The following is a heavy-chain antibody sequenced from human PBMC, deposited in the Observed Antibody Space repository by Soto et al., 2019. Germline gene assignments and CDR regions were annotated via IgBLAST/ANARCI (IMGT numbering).Heavy chain of an antibody. J-gene: IGHJ4*02. CDR2: IAPYIGST. V-gene: IGHV1-18*01. CDR3: ARNGGSSSPLVY. Sequence: QVQLVQSGAEVKKPGTSVKVSCKASGYSFSIYGLTWVRQAPGQGLEWMGWIAPYIGSTDYAQKFQGRVTLTTDTSTTTVYMELRSLKSDDTAVYYCARNGGSSSPLVYWGQGTLVTVSS. D-gene: IGHD6-6*01. CDR1: GYSFSIYG.